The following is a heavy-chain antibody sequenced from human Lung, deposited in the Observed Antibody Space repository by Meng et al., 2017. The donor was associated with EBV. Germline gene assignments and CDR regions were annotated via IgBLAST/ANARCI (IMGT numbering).Heavy chain of an antibody. CDR2: INPNSGGA. D-gene: IGHD3-10*01. Sequence: QVQLVQSGAEVKKPGASVKVSCKASAYTFAGYYMHWVRQAPGQGLERMGRINPNSGGANYAQKFQGRVTMTRDTSISTAYMELSRLRSDDTAVYYCAREGLVGDLRYFDLWGRGTLVTVSS. CDR1: AYTFAGYY. CDR3: AREGLVGDLRYFDL. J-gene: IGHJ2*01. V-gene: IGHV1-2*06.